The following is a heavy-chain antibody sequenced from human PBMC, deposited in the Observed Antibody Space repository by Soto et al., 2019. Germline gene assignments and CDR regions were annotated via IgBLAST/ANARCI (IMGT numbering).Heavy chain of an antibody. J-gene: IGHJ6*02. D-gene: IGHD2-8*01. Sequence: ASVKVSCKASGYSFTDYHIHWVRQAPGQGLEWLGRINPKSGGTSTAQKLQGWVTMTTDTSISTASMELTRLTSDDTAIYYCVWGDSTDCSNGVCAFFCSRDLDVWGQGTTVTVSS. CDR3: VWGDSTDCSNGVCAFFCSRDLDV. CDR2: INPKSGGT. V-gene: IGHV1-2*04. CDR1: GYSFTDYH.